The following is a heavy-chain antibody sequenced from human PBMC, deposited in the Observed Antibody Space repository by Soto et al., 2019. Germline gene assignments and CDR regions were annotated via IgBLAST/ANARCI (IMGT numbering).Heavy chain of an antibody. CDR1: GYTFTTYA. Sequence: ASVKVSCKASGYTFTTYAMHWVRQAPGQRLEWMGWINAGNGNTKYSQKFQGRVTITRDTSASTVYMELSSLRSEDTTLYYCAREGPRGDSSGLQDGMDVWGQGTTVTVSS. CDR2: INAGNGNT. J-gene: IGHJ6*02. CDR3: AREGPRGDSSGLQDGMDV. V-gene: IGHV1-3*01. D-gene: IGHD6-19*01.